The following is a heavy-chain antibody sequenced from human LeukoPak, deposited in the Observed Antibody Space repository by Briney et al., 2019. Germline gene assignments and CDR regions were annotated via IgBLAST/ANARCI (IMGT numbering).Heavy chain of an antibody. CDR3: AKDMSPSAPATIGDY. V-gene: IGHV3-30*02. CDR2: IRYDGSNK. D-gene: IGHD3-10*02. CDR1: GFTFSSYG. J-gene: IGHJ4*02. Sequence: PGGSLRLSCAASGFTFSSYGMHWVRQAPGKGLEWVAFIRYDGSNKYYADSVKGRFTISRDNSKNTLYLQMNSLRAEDTAVYYCAKDMSPSAPATIGDYWGQGTLVTVSS.